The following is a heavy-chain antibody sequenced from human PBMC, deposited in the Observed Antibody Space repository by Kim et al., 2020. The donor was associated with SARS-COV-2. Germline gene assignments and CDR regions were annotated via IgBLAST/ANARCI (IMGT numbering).Heavy chain of an antibody. Sequence: NTYQAEPVKGRVTSSRDTSKNTVYLQMNGLRAEDTAVYYCAKGVPTFDYWGQGTLVTVSS. J-gene: IGHJ4*02. CDR3: AKGVPTFDY. V-gene: IGHV3-33*06. CDR2: NT.